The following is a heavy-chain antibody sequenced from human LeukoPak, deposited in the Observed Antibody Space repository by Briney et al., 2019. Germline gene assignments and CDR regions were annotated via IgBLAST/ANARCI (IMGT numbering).Heavy chain of an antibody. D-gene: IGHD1-7*01. Sequence: PGGSLRLSCAASGFTFSSYGMHWVRQAPGKGLEWVAFTRSDGSNKYYADSVKGRFTISRDISKYTLYLQMNSLRAEDTAVYYCAKRVRGTTDYYYYMDVWGKGTTVTVSS. CDR1: GFTFSSYG. CDR2: TRSDGSNK. J-gene: IGHJ6*03. CDR3: AKRVRGTTDYYYYMDV. V-gene: IGHV3-30*02.